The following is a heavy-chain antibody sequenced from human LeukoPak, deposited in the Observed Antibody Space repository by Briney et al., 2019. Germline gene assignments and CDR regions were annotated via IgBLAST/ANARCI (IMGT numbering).Heavy chain of an antibody. D-gene: IGHD4-23*01. CDR1: GFTFDDYA. Sequence: GGSLRLSCAASGFTFDDYAVHWVRQAPGKGLEWVSGISWNSGSIGYADSVKGRFTISRDNAKNSLYLQMNSLRAEDTALYYCAKDISGNSPYGMDVWGQGTTVTVSS. CDR3: AKDISGNSPYGMDV. V-gene: IGHV3-9*01. J-gene: IGHJ6*02. CDR2: ISWNSGSI.